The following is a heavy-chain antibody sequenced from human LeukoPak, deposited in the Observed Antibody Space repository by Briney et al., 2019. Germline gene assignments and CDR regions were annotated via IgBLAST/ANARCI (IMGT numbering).Heavy chain of an antibody. D-gene: IGHD5-24*01. CDR1: GFTFSSYW. Sequence: GGSLKLSCAASGFTFSSYWMSWVRQAPGKGLEWVANIRQDGSEKYYVDSVKGRFTISRDNAKNSLYLQMNSLRAEDTAVYYCARYNRGDRYNWGYYYMDVWGKGTTVTISS. CDR2: IRQDGSEK. J-gene: IGHJ6*03. CDR3: ARYNRGDRYNWGYYYMDV. V-gene: IGHV3-7*01.